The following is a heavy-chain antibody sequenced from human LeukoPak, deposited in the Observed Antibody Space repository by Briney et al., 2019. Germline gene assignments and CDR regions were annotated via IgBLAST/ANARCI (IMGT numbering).Heavy chain of an antibody. CDR3: ARASGSYYLRPHDY. V-gene: IGHV1-18*01. CDR1: GYTFTSYG. Sequence: ASVKVSCKASGYTFTSYGISWVRQAPGQGLEWMGWISAYNGNTNYAQKLQGRVTMTTDTSTSTAYMELRSLRSDDTAVYYGARASGSYYLRPHDYWGQGTLVTVSS. D-gene: IGHD1-26*01. CDR2: ISAYNGNT. J-gene: IGHJ4*02.